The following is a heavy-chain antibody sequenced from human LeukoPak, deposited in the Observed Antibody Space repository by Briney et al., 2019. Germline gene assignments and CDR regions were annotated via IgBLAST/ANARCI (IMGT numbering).Heavy chain of an antibody. CDR2: INHSGST. Sequence: SETLSLTCAVYGGSFSGYYWSWIRQPPGKGLEWIGEINHSGSTNYNPSLKSRVTISVDTSKNQFSLKLSSVTAADTAVYYCASDCSSTSCYATPYWGQGTLVTVSS. V-gene: IGHV4-34*01. CDR3: ASDCSSTSCYATPY. J-gene: IGHJ4*02. D-gene: IGHD2-2*01. CDR1: GGSFSGYY.